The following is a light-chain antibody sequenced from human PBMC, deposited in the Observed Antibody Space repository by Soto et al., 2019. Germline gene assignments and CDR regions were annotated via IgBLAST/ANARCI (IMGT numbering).Light chain of an antibody. J-gene: IGKJ5*01. V-gene: IGKV3-15*01. Sequence: EIVMTQSPATLSVSPGERATLSCRASQTISSTLAWYQQKPGQAPWLLIYDASTRATGVPARFSGSGSGTEFTLTISSLQSEDFAVYYCQQYNDWPITFGQGTRLEIK. CDR1: QTISST. CDR2: DAS. CDR3: QQYNDWPIT.